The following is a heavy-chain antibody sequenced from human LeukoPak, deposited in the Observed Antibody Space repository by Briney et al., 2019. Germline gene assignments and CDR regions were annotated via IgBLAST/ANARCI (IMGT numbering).Heavy chain of an antibody. J-gene: IGHJ4*02. CDR3: ARELGGLTPIDY. CDR2: ISSSSSYI. V-gene: IGHV3-21*01. D-gene: IGHD3-16*01. Sequence: PGGSLRPSPAVSGFTFSSYSRNWVRQAPGKGLEWVSSISSSSSYIYYADSVKGRFTISRDNAKNSLYLQMNSLRAEDTAVYYCARELGGLTPIDYWGQGTLVTVSS. CDR1: GFTFSSYS.